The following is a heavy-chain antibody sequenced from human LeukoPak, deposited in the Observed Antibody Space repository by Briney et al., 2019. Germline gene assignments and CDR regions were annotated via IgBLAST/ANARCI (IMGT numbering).Heavy chain of an antibody. CDR2: IYYSGST. J-gene: IGHJ4*02. V-gene: IGHV4-31*03. D-gene: IGHD2-2*01. CDR3: ARDRLNQLDY. Sequence: PSETLSLTCTVSGGSISSGGYYWSWIRQHPGKGLEWIGYIYYSGSTYYNPSLKSRVTISVDTSKNQFSLKLSSVTAADTAVYYCARDRLNQLDYWGQGTLVTVSS. CDR1: GGSISSGGYY.